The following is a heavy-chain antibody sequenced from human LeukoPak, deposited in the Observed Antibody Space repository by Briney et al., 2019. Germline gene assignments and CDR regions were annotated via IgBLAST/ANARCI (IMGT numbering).Heavy chain of an antibody. Sequence: PSETLSLTCTVSGGSISSSNYYWGWIRQPPGKGLEWIGSIYYSGSTYYNPSLKSRVTISVDTSKNQFSLKLSSVTAADTAVYYCARHPLAGATAPNYFDYWGQGTLVTVSS. CDR2: IYYSGST. CDR3: ARHPLAGATAPNYFDY. V-gene: IGHV4-39*01. CDR1: GGSISSSNYY. J-gene: IGHJ4*02. D-gene: IGHD6-25*01.